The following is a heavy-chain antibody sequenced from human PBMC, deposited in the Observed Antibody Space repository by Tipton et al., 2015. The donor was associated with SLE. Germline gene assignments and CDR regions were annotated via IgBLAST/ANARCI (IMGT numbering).Heavy chain of an antibody. CDR2: IYYGGIT. V-gene: IGHV4-59*12. Sequence: TLSLTCTVSGGSINRNYWSWIRQPPGTGLKWIAVIYYGGITNYNPSLQSRVTTSEDTSKNQFSLKLSSVTSADTAVYYCASDWCSITSCYGYYYMDVWGKGTTVTVSS. D-gene: IGHD2-2*01. CDR1: GGSINRNY. J-gene: IGHJ6*03. CDR3: ASDWCSITSCYGYYYMDV.